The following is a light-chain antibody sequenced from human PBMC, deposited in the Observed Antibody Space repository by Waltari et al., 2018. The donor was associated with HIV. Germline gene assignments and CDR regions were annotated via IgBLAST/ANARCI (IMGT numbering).Light chain of an antibody. CDR2: EVS. CDR3: SSYTSSSTLPSYV. CDR1: SSDVGGYTY. Sequence: QSALTQPASVSGSPGQSFTLPCTGTSSDVGGYTYVTWYQQHPGKAPKLMIYEVSNRPSGVSNRFSGSKSGNTASLTISGLQAEDEADYYCSSYTSSSTLPSYVFGTGTKVTVL. J-gene: IGLJ1*01. V-gene: IGLV2-14*01.